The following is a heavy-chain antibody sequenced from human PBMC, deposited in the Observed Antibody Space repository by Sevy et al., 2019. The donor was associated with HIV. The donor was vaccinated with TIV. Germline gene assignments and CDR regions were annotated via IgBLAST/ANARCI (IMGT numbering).Heavy chain of an antibody. CDR1: AFTFSDSA. V-gene: IGHV3-15*07. J-gene: IGHJ6*02. CDR2: IKSKTDGGTT. D-gene: IGHD3-3*01. Sequence: GGSLRLSCAASAFTFSDSAIHWVRQAPGKGLEWVGRIKSKTDGGTTDYAAPVKGRFTISRDDSKNTLYLQMNSLKTEDTAVYYCTTVFPITIFGVVSKDMDVWGQGTTVTVSS. CDR3: TTVFPITIFGVVSKDMDV.